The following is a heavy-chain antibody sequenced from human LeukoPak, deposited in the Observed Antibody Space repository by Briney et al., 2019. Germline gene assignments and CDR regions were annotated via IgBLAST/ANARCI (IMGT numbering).Heavy chain of an antibody. Sequence: SETLSLTCTVSGGSISSYYWSWIRQPPGEGLEWIGYIYYSGSTNYNPSLKSRVTISVDTSKNRFSLKLSSVTAADTAVYYCARERLYCGGDCYYYMDVWGKGTTVTVSS. CDR3: ARERLYCGGDCYYYMDV. V-gene: IGHV4-59*01. J-gene: IGHJ6*03. CDR1: GGSISSYY. CDR2: IYYSGST. D-gene: IGHD2-21*01.